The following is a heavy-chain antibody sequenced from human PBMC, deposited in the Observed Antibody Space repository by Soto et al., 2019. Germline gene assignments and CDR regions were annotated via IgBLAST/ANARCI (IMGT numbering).Heavy chain of an antibody. CDR1: GYTFSHYG. CDR2: ISAYNGNT. V-gene: IGHV1-18*01. D-gene: IGHD3-3*01. CDR3: ARDRGFLEWLPLPLYYYYYGMDV. J-gene: IGHJ6*02. Sequence: ASVKVSCKASGYTFSHYGISWVRQAPGQGLEWMGWISAYNGNTNYAQKLQGRVTMTTDTSTSTAYMELRSLRSDDTAVYYCARDRGFLEWLPLPLYYYYYGMDVWGQGTTVTVSS.